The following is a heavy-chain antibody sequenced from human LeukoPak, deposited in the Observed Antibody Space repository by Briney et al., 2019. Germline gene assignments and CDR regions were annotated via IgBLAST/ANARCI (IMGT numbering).Heavy chain of an antibody. CDR3: TRPNEGNWFDP. J-gene: IGHJ5*02. CDR2: ISGSGGST. CDR1: GFTFSSYA. Sequence: GGSLRLSCATSGFTFSSYAMSWVRQAPGMGLEWVSTISGSGGSTYYADSVKGRFTISRDNSRNTLYLQMNSLKTEDTALYYCTRPNEGNWFDPWGQGTLVTVSS. D-gene: IGHD2-8*01. V-gene: IGHV3-23*01.